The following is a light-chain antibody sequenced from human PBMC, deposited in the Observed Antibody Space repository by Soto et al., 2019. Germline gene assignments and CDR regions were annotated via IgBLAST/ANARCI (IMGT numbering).Light chain of an antibody. J-gene: IGKJ5*01. CDR2: DAS. CDR3: QQYNSYSIT. V-gene: IGKV1-9*01. CDR1: QGISSY. Sequence: DIQLTQSPSFLSPSIGESVTITCRASQGISSYLAWYQQKPGKAPNLLTYDASSLQSGVPSRFSGSGSGTQFTLTISSLQPDDFATYFCQQYNSYSITFGQGTRLEIK.